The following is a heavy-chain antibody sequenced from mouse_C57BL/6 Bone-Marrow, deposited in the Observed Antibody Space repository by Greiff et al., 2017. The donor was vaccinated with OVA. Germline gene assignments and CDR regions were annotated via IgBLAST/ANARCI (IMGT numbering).Heavy chain of an antibody. J-gene: IGHJ2*01. CDR1: GYTFTDYN. Sequence: DVQLQESGPELVKPGASVKMSCKASGYTFTDYNMHWVKQSHGKSLEWIGYINPNNGGTSYNQKFKGKATLTVNKSSSTAYMELRSLTSEDSAVYYCARRYYGTRDYWGQGTTLTVSS. CDR3: ARRYYGTRDY. V-gene: IGHV1-22*01. D-gene: IGHD1-1*01. CDR2: INPNNGGT.